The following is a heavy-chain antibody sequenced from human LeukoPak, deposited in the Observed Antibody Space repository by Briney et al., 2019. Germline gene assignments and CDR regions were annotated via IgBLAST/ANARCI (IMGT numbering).Heavy chain of an antibody. CDR2: IYHSGIT. Sequence: SETLSLTCAVSGGSISSSNWWSWVRQPPGKGLEWIGEIYHSGITNYNPSLKSRVTISVDTSKNQFSLKLSSVTAADTAVYYCARGGCSGGSCPYYFDYWGQGTLVTVSS. CDR1: GGSISSSNW. V-gene: IGHV4-4*02. J-gene: IGHJ4*02. CDR3: ARGGCSGGSCPYYFDY. D-gene: IGHD2-15*01.